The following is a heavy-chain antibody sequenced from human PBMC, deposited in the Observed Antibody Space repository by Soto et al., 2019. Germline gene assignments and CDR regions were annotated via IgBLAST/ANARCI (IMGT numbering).Heavy chain of an antibody. V-gene: IGHV3-33*01. Sequence: PGGSLRLSCAASGFTFSSYGMHWVRQAPGKGLEWVAVIWYDGSNKYYADSVKGRFTISRDNSKNTLYLQMNSLRAEDTAVYYCARERVDIVVVPAAILYYYYGMDVWGQGTTVTVS. J-gene: IGHJ6*02. CDR3: ARERVDIVVVPAAILYYYYGMDV. CDR1: GFTFSSYG. D-gene: IGHD2-2*01. CDR2: IWYDGSNK.